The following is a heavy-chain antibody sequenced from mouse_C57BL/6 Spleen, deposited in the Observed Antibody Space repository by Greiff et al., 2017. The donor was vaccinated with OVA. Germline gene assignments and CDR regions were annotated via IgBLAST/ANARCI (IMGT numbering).Heavy chain of an antibody. CDR1: GYTLTGYW. J-gene: IGHJ4*01. V-gene: IGHV1-9*01. D-gene: IGHD3-2*02. Sequence: VQLQQSGAELMKPGASVKLSCKATGYTLTGYWIEWVKQRPGHGLEWIGEILPGSGSTNYNEKFKGKATFTADTSSNTAYMQLSSLTTEDSAIYYCARRSFLDSSGYVGAMDYWGQGTSVNVSS. CDR3: ARRSFLDSSGYVGAMDY. CDR2: ILPGSGST.